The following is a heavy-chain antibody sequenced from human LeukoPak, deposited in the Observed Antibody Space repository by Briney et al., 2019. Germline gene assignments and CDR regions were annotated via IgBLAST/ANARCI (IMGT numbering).Heavy chain of an antibody. Sequence: PETPSLTCAVYGGSFSGYYWSWIRQPPGKGLEWIGEIKHSGSTKYTPPPKSRVTISVETSKNQFSLKLSSVTAADTAVYYCARGDILSGYSFWGQGTLVTVSS. CDR1: GGSFSGYY. CDR3: ARGDILSGYSF. D-gene: IGHD3-9*01. J-gene: IGHJ4*02. CDR2: IKHSGST. V-gene: IGHV4-34*01.